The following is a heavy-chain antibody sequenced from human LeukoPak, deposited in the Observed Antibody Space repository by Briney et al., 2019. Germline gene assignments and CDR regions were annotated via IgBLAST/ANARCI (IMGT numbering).Heavy chain of an antibody. CDR3: ARYYGSGSFDY. D-gene: IGHD3-10*01. CDR1: GFSLSNARMG. V-gene: IGHV2-26*01. Sequence: ESGPTLVNPTETLTLTCTVSGFSLSNARMGVSRIRQPPGKALEWLAHIFSNDEKSYSTSLKSRLTISKDTSKSQVVLTMTNMDPVDTATYYCARYYGSGSFDYWGQGTLVTVSS. J-gene: IGHJ4*02. CDR2: IFSNDEK.